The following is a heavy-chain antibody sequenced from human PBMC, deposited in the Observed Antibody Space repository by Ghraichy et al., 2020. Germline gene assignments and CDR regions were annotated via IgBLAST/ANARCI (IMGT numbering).Heavy chain of an antibody. J-gene: IGHJ5*02. CDR1: GFGFNSYA. CDR3: TKGRDAGYYGSGRFDP. V-gene: IGHV3-23*01. D-gene: IGHD3-10*01. CDR2: IIPSGSTT. Sequence: GESLNISCAASGFGFNSYAMTWVRQAPGKGLDWVSTIIPSGSTTYYADSVKGRFTISRDNSKNTLYLKMNSLRAEDTAVYYCTKGRDAGYYGSGRFDPWGQGTLVTVSS.